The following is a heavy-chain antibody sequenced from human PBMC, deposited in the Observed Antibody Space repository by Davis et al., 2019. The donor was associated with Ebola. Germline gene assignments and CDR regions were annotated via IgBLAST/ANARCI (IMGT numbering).Heavy chain of an antibody. CDR1: GFTFSGSA. Sequence: PGGSLRLSCAASGFTFSGSAMHWVRQASGKGLEWVGRIRSKANSYATAYAASVKGRFTISRDDSKNTAYLQMNSLKTEDTAVYYCTIARYCSSTSCYDYYGMDVWGQGTTVTVSS. D-gene: IGHD2-2*01. J-gene: IGHJ6*02. CDR2: IRSKANSYAT. CDR3: TIARYCSSTSCYDYYGMDV. V-gene: IGHV3-73*01.